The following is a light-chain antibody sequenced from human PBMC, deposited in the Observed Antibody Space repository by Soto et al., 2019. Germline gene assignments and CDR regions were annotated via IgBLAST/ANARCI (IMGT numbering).Light chain of an antibody. V-gene: IGKV3-15*01. CDR2: GAS. CDR3: QQYNTWLLT. J-gene: IGKJ4*01. Sequence: ETVMTQSPATLSMSPGERATLSCRASQSLNSDLAWYQQKPGQAPRLLLYGASTRATGIPGRFSGSGSGTEFTLNISSLQSEDFAVYYGQQYNTWLLTFGGGTKV. CDR1: QSLNSD.